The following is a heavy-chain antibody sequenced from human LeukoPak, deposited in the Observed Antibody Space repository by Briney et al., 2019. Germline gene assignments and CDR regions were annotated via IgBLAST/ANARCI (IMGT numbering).Heavy chain of an antibody. CDR1: GFTFSSYE. Sequence: GGSLRLSCAASGFTFSSYEMNWVRQAPGKGLEWVSYISSSGSNIKYADSVKGRFTISRGNAKNSLYLQMNSLRAEDTAVYYCAKDGGLRYCSGGSCYFPAYYMDVWGKGTTVTISS. J-gene: IGHJ6*03. V-gene: IGHV3-48*03. CDR3: AKDGGLRYCSGGSCYFPAYYMDV. D-gene: IGHD2-15*01. CDR2: ISSSGSNI.